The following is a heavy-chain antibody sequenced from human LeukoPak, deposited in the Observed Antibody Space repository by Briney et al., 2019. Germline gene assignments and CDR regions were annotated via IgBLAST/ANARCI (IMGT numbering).Heavy chain of an antibody. CDR1: GGSISSGDYY. V-gene: IGHV4-30-4*01. CDR3: ARARYPVGDYYFDY. Sequence: PSETLSLTCTVSGGSISSGDYYWSWIRQPPGKGLEWIGYIYYSGSTYYNPSLKSRVTISVDTSKNQFSLKLSSVTAADTAMYYCARARYPVGDYYFDYWGQGTLVTASS. CDR2: IYYSGST. J-gene: IGHJ4*02. D-gene: IGHD3-16*01.